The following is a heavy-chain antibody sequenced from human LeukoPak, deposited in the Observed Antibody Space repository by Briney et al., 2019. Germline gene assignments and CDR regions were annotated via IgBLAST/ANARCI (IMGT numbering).Heavy chain of an antibody. CDR2: INHSGRT. J-gene: IGHJ5*02. CDR3: ARTDYVWGSYRYPSHWFDP. V-gene: IGHV4-34*01. Sequence: SETLSLTCADYGGSFSGYYWSWVRQTPGKGPEWVGEINHSGRTNYNPSLKSRVTISVDTSKTQFSLKLSSLTAADTAVYYCARTDYVWGSYRYPSHWFDPWGQGTLLTFAS. CDR1: GGSFSGYY. D-gene: IGHD3-16*02.